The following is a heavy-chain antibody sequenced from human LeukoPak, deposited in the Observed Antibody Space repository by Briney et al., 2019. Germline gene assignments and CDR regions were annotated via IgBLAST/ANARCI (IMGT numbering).Heavy chain of an antibody. CDR2: ISWNSGSI. V-gene: IGHV3-9*01. CDR3: VRAPPYSSASWGYYGMDV. J-gene: IGHJ6*02. D-gene: IGHD6-19*01. CDR1: GFAFDDYA. Sequence: GRSLRLSCAASGFAFDDYAMHWVRQAPGKGLEWVSGISWNSGSIGYADSVKGRFTMSRENAKNSLYLQMNSLSAGDTAVYYCVRAPPYSSASWGYYGMDVWGQGTTVTVSS.